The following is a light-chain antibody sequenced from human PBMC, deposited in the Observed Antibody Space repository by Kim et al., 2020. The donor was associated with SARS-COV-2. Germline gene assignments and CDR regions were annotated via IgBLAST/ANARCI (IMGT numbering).Light chain of an antibody. J-gene: IGLJ3*02. CDR3: SSYTSSDTWV. V-gene: IGLV2-14*03. CDR1: NHDIGGYNY. CDR2: DIY. Sequence: QSALTQPASVSGSRGQSITISCTGTNHDIGGYNYVSWYQQHPGEAPKLIISDIYNRPSGVSPRFSGSKSGNTASLTISGLQAEDEADYYCSSYTSSDTWVFGGGTKLTVL.